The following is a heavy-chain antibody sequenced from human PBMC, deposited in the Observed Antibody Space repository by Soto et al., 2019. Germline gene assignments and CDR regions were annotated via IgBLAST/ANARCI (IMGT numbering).Heavy chain of an antibody. CDR3: PRDCSGGSCYSTNYYYYGMDV. CDR2: IYPGDSDT. D-gene: IGHD2-15*01. Sequence: PGESLKISCKGSGYSFTSYWIGWVRQMPGKGLEWMGIIYPGDSDTRYSPSFQGQVTISADKSVSTAYLQWSSLKASDTAMYYCPRDCSGGSCYSTNYYYYGMDVWGQGTTVTVSS. J-gene: IGHJ6*02. CDR1: GYSFTSYW. V-gene: IGHV5-51*01.